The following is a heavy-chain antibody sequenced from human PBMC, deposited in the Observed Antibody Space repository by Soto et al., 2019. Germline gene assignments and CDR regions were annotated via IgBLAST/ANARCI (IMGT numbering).Heavy chain of an antibody. CDR3: ARDRERVTVNGGIALGAMQV. V-gene: IGHV3-7*03. Sequence: PGGSLRVSCAASGFTFHYYWMTWVRQAPGKGLEWVANVKPDGSATFYADFLKGRFTVSRDNANNSVSLQMHSLRADDTAVYYCARDRERVTVNGGIALGAMQVWGHGTTVTVSS. CDR1: GFTFHYYW. CDR2: VKPDGSAT. J-gene: IGHJ6*02. D-gene: IGHD3-22*01.